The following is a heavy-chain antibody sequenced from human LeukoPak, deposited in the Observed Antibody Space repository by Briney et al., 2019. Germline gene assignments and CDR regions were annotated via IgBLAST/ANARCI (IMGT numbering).Heavy chain of an antibody. CDR3: AREGGVGATTSFDY. Sequence: SETLSLTCAVSGGSISSSNWWSWVRQPPGKGLEWIGEIYHSGSTNYNPSLKSRVTISVDKSKNQFSLKLSSVTAADTAVYYCAREGGVGATTSFDYWGQGTLVTVSS. CDR2: IYHSGST. D-gene: IGHD1-26*01. V-gene: IGHV4-4*02. CDR1: GGSISSSNW. J-gene: IGHJ4*02.